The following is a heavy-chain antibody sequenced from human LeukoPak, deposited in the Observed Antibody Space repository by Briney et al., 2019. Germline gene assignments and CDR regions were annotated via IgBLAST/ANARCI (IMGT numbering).Heavy chain of an antibody. D-gene: IGHD2-15*01. CDR1: GFTASSTS. J-gene: IGHJ4*02. V-gene: IGHV3-66*01. CDR3: AKEGGQRIVVVVAAKQLWIDY. CDR2: IRGDTST. Sequence: GGSLRLSCAASGFTASSTSIIWVRQAPGKGLECVSYIRGDTSTEYAEYVRGRFTISRDDAKNTVYLQMNSLRAEDTAVYYCAKEGGQRIVVVVAAKQLWIDYWGQGTLVTVSS.